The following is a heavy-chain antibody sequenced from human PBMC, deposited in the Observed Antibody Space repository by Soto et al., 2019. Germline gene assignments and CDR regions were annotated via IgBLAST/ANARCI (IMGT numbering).Heavy chain of an antibody. J-gene: IGHJ4*02. V-gene: IGHV4-59*08. D-gene: IGHD6-19*01. Sequence: SETLSLTCTVSGGSISSYYWSWIRQPPGKGLEWIGYIYYSGSTNYNPSLKSRVTISVDTSKNQFSLKLSSVTAADTAVYYCARLGGYSSGWTVDYWGQGTLVTVSS. CDR2: IYYSGST. CDR1: GGSISSYY. CDR3: ARLGGYSSGWTVDY.